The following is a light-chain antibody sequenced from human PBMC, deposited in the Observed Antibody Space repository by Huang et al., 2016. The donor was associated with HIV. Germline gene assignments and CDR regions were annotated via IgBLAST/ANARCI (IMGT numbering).Light chain of an antibody. Sequence: DIQMTQSPSSLSASVGDRVTITCRASQGISNSLAWYQQKPGKAPKLLLHDTSRLQSGVPSRFGGSGSGTDYTLTISSLQPEDFASYYCQQYYSTPTFGQGTKVEIK. J-gene: IGKJ1*01. CDR1: QGISNS. CDR2: DTS. CDR3: QQYYSTPT. V-gene: IGKV1-NL1*01.